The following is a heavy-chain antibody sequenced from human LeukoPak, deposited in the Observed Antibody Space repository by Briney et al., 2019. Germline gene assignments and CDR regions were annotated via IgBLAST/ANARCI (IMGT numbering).Heavy chain of an antibody. CDR3: ARVKVQAVEPVYFDY. CDR1: GFTSSSYW. CDR2: IKQDGSET. J-gene: IGHJ4*02. V-gene: IGHV3-7*01. D-gene: IGHD1-26*01. Sequence: GGSLRLSYAASGFTSSSYWTSWVRPAPGEGLGWVANIKQDGSETYYVDSVKGRFTISRENAKNSLYLQMNSLRAEDTAVYYCARVKVQAVEPVYFDYWGQGTLVTVSS.